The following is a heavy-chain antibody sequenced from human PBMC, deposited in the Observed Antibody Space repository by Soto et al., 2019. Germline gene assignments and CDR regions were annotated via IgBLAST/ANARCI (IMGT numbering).Heavy chain of an antibody. CDR3: ARRQSSSGNYDY. Sequence: QITLKESGPTLVKPTQTLTLTCTFSGFSLSTGGVGVGWIRQPPGKALEWLALLYWDDDKRYTPSLKRRLTLTRDTSRNQVVLTTTNMDPVDTATYYCARRQSSSGNYDYWGQGTLVTVSS. V-gene: IGHV2-5*02. CDR1: GFSLSTGGVG. D-gene: IGHD6-13*01. J-gene: IGHJ4*02. CDR2: LYWDDDK.